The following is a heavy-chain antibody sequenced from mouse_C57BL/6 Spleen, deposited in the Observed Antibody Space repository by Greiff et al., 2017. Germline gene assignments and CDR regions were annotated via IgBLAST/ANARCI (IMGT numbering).Heavy chain of an antibody. CDR2: FYPGSGSI. Sequence: QVQLKQSGAELVKPGASVKLSCKASGYTFTEYTIHWVKQRSGQGLEWIGWFYPGSGSIKYNEKFKDKATLTADKSSSTVYMELSRLTSEDSAVYFCARHGKALDGYYDYYAMDYWGQGTSVTVSS. CDR3: ARHGKALDGYYDYYAMDY. D-gene: IGHD2-3*01. J-gene: IGHJ4*01. CDR1: GYTFTEYT. V-gene: IGHV1-62-2*01.